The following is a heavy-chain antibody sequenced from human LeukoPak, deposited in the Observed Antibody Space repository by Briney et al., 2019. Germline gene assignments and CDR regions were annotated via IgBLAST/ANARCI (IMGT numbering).Heavy chain of an antibody. V-gene: IGHV1-2*04. CDR2: INPNSGGT. Sequence: ASVKVSCKASGYTFTGYYMHWVRQAPGQGLEWMGWINPNSGGTNYAQKFQGWVTMTRDTSISTAYMELSRLRSEDTAVYYCARAPYSSGWYHYYYGMDVWGKGTTVTVSS. D-gene: IGHD6-19*01. J-gene: IGHJ6*04. CDR1: GYTFTGYY. CDR3: ARAPYSSGWYHYYYGMDV.